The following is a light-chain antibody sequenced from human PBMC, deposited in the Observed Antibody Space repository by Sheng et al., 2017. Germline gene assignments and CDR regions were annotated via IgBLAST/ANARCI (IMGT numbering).Light chain of an antibody. Sequence: QSALTQPASVSGSPGQSITISCTGSNNDVGGYSFVSWFQQYPGRAPQVIVYDVSHRPSGVPWRFSGSKSGDTASLTISGLQPEDEADYYCSSYTSSSTSVVFGGGTQADRP. V-gene: IGLV2-14*03. J-gene: IGLJ2*01. CDR1: NNDVGGYSF. CDR2: DVS. CDR3: SSYTSSSTSVV.